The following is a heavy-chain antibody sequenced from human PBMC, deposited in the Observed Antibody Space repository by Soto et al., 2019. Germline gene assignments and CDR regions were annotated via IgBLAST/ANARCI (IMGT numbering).Heavy chain of an antibody. D-gene: IGHD5-12*01. V-gene: IGHV1-46*01. CDR1: GYTFTSYY. CDR2: INPSSGST. CDR3: ARDRGGGFTITYGMDV. J-gene: IGHJ6*02. Sequence: ASVKVSCKASGYTFTSYYMHWVRQAPGQGLEWMGIINPSSGSTSYAQKFQGRVTMTRDTSTSTAYMELSSLRSEDTAVYYCARDRGGGFTITYGMDVWGQGTTVTVSS.